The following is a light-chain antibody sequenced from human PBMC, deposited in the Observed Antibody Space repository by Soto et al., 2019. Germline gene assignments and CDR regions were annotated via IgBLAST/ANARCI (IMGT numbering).Light chain of an antibody. Sequence: EIVMTQSPATLSVSPGERATLSCRASQSVSSNLAWYQQKPGQAPRLLIYGASTRATGIPARFSGSGSGTEFTLTISSLQSEDFAVYYCQQYKSWPPWTFGQGTKVDNK. CDR1: QSVSSN. CDR2: GAS. J-gene: IGKJ1*01. CDR3: QQYKSWPPWT. V-gene: IGKV3-15*01.